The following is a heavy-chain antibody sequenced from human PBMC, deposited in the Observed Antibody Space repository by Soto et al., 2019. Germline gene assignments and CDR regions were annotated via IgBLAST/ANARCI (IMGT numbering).Heavy chain of an antibody. J-gene: IGHJ4*02. Sequence: ASVKVSCKASGYTFTSYGISWVRQAPGQGLEWMGWISAYSGNTKYAQKLQGRVTMTTDTSTSTAYMELRSLRFDDTAVYYCARDVAAAGTWDYWGQGTLVTVSS. D-gene: IGHD6-13*01. V-gene: IGHV1-18*04. CDR2: ISAYSGNT. CDR1: GYTFTSYG. CDR3: ARDVAAAGTWDY.